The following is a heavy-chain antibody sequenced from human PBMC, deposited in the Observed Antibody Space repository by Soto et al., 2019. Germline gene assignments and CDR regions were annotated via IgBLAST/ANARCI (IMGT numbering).Heavy chain of an antibody. Sequence: QVRLQESGPGLVKPSETLSLTCTVSGGSNSIYYWTWIRQPPGKGLEWIGYIYYSGSTNYNPSLKSRVTISVDTSKNQFSLKLSSVTAADTAVYFCARGQYYFDSWGQGTLVTVSS. CDR1: GGSNSIYY. CDR2: IYYSGST. V-gene: IGHV4-59*01. J-gene: IGHJ4*02. CDR3: ARGQYYFDS.